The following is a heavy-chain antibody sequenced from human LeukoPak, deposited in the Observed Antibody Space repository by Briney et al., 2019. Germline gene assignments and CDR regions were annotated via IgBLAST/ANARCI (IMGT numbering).Heavy chain of an antibody. CDR3: ARDVCSGGSCYSNY. CDR1: GFTFDDYG. D-gene: IGHD2-15*01. CDR2: INWNGDST. V-gene: IGHV3-20*04. Sequence: PGGSLRLSCAASGFTFDDYGMSWVRQAPGKGLEWVSGINWNGDSTGYADSVKGRFTISRDNAKNSLYLQMNSLRAEDTALYYCARDVCSGGSCYSNYWGQGTLVTVSS. J-gene: IGHJ4*02.